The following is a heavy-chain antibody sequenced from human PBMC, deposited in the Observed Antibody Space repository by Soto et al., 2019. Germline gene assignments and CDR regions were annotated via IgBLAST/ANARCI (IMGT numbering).Heavy chain of an antibody. CDR3: ARSGYSGYVFAFDI. CDR1: GGSISSYY. J-gene: IGHJ3*02. CDR2: IYYSGST. V-gene: IGHV4-59*08. Sequence: PSETLSLTCTVSGGSISSYYWSWIRQPPGKGLEWIGYIYYSGSTNYNPSLKSRVTISVDTSKNQFSLKLSSVTAADTAVYYCARSGYSGYVFAFDIWGQGKMVTVSS. D-gene: IGHD5-12*01.